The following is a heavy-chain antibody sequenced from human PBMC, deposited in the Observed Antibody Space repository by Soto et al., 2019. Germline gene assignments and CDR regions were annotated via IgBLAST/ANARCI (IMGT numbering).Heavy chain of an antibody. V-gene: IGHV4-30-2*01. D-gene: IGHD3-22*01. J-gene: IGHJ4*02. CDR3: ASYYYDSSGYYYVPGVY. CDR2: MYHSGST. CDR1: DGSMSSGGYS. Sequence: LSDTCAVGDGSMSSGGYSWSWIKQPPGKGLEWIGYMYHSGSTYYNPSLKSRVTISVETSKNQFSLKLSSVTAADTAVYYCASYYYDSSGYYYVPGVYWGQGTLVTVSS.